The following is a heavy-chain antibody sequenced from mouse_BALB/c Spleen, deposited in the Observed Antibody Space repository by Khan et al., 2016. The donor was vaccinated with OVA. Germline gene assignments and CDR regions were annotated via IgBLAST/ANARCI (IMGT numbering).Heavy chain of an antibody. J-gene: IGHJ4*01. V-gene: IGHV2-3*01. CDR2: IWSDGST. CDR1: GFSLTNYG. Sequence: VQLKESGPGLVAPSQSLSITCTVSGFSLTNYGVNWVRQPPGKGLEWLGVIWSDGSTNYHSALISRLIISKDNSKSQVFLKLSSLQTDDTATYYCYKFTPAYYSMDYWGQGTSVTVSS. D-gene: IGHD1-2*01. CDR3: YKFTPAYYSMDY.